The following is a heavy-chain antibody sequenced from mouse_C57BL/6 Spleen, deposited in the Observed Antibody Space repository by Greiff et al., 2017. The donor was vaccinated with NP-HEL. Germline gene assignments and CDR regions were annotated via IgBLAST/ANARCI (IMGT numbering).Heavy chain of an antibody. V-gene: IGHV1-69*01. CDR2: IDPSDSYT. J-gene: IGHJ1*03. D-gene: IGHD1-1*01. CDR3: ARRVYYGSSYCWYFDV. CDR1: GYTFTSYW. Sequence: QVQLQQPGAELVMPGASVKLSCKASGYTFTSYWMHWVKQRPGQGLEWIGEIDPSDSYTNYNQKFKGKSTLTVDKSSSTAYMQLSSLTSEDSAVYYCARRVYYGSSYCWYFDVWGTGTTVTVSS.